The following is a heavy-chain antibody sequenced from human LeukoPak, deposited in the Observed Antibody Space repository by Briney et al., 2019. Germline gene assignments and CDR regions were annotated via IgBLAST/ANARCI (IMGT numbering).Heavy chain of an antibody. Sequence: PSETLSLTCTVSGGSISSSSYYWGWIRQPPGKGLEWIGSIYYSGSTYYNPSLKSRVTISVDTSKNQFSLKLSSVTAADTAVYYCARSYDFWSGSPNPFDYWGQGTLVTVSS. CDR2: IYYSGST. J-gene: IGHJ4*02. D-gene: IGHD3-3*01. CDR3: ARSYDFWSGSPNPFDY. V-gene: IGHV4-39*01. CDR1: GGSISSSSYY.